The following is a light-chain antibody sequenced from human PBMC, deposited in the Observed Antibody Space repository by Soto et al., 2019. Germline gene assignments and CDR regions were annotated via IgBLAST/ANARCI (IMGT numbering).Light chain of an antibody. Sequence: DIQMTQSPSTLSASVGDRVTITCRASQSISSWLAWYQQKPGKAPKLLIYKASSLQGGVPSRFSGSGPGTEFTLTISSLQPDDFATYYCQQYNTNSGTFGQGTKV. V-gene: IGKV1-5*03. CDR1: QSISSW. CDR3: QQYNTNSGT. J-gene: IGKJ1*01. CDR2: KAS.